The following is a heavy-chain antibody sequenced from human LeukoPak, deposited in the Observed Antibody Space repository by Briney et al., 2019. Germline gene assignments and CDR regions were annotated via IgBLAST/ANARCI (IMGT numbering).Heavy chain of an antibody. CDR3: ARGTTMVRGKYYFDY. V-gene: IGHV1-69*01. Sequence: SVKVSCKASGGTFSSYAISWVRQAPGQGLEWMGWIIPIFGTANYAQKFQGRVTITADESTSTAYVELSSLRSEDTAVYYCARGTTMVRGKYYFDYWGQGTLVTVSS. CDR2: IIPIFGTA. CDR1: GGTFSSYA. J-gene: IGHJ4*02. D-gene: IGHD3-10*01.